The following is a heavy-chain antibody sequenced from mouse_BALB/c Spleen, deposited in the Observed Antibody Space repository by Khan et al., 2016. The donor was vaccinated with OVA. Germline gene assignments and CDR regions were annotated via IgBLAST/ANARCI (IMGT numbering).Heavy chain of an antibody. D-gene: IGHD2-3*01. CDR3: ARDGSRYNYAMDY. J-gene: IGHJ4*01. V-gene: IGHV3-2*02. Sequence: EVKLEESGPGLVKPSQSLSLTCTVTGYSITSDYAWNWIRQFPGNKLEWMGYISYSGSTNYNPALKSRISITRDTSKNQFFLQLNSVTIEDTATYYCARDGSRYNYAMDYWGQGTSVTVSS. CDR1: GYSITSDYA. CDR2: ISYSGST.